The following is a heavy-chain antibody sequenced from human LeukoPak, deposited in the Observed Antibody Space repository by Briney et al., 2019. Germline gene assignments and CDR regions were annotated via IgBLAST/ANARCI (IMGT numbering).Heavy chain of an antibody. CDR3: ARVTQVGATTNDH. CDR1: GFTFSSYS. V-gene: IGHV3-48*01. J-gene: IGHJ4*02. Sequence: GGSLRLSCAASGFTFSSYSMNWVRQAPGKGLEWVSYISSSTSTIYYADSVKGRFTISRDNAKNSLYLQMNSLRAEDTAVYYCARVTQVGATTNDHWGQGTLVTVSS. D-gene: IGHD1-26*01. CDR2: ISSSTSTI.